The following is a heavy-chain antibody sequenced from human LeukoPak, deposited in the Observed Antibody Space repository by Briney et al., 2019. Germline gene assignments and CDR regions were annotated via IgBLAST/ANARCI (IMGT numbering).Heavy chain of an antibody. CDR3: AIGASGFDY. CDR2: INHSGST. V-gene: IGHV4-34*01. D-gene: IGHD3-10*01. Sequence: SETLSLTCGVSGGSFSGYYWSWIRQPPGKGLEWIGEINHSGSTNYNPSLKSRVTISVDTSKNQFSLKLSSVTAADTAVYYCAIGASGFDYWGQGTLVTVSS. J-gene: IGHJ4*02. CDR1: GGSFSGYY.